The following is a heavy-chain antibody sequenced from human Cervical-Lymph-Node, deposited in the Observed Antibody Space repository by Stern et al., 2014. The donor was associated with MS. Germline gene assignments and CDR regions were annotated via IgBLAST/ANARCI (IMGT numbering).Heavy chain of an antibody. CDR1: GFTFSTYS. Sequence: EVQLVESGGGLVKPGGSLRLSCAASGFTFSTYSMNWVRQAPGQGLEWVSSISSTSSYIFYADSVKGRFTISRDNAKNSLYLQLNSLRAEDTAVYYCARDFKDFDYWGQGTLVTVSS. V-gene: IGHV3-21*01. CDR3: ARDFKDFDY. CDR2: ISSTSSYI. J-gene: IGHJ4*02.